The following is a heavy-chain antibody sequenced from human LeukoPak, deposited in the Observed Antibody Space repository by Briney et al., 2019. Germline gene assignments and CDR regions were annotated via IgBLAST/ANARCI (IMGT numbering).Heavy chain of an antibody. Sequence: PSETLSLTCAVYFGSFSNYYWSWIRQPPGRGLEWIGEINDSGRTNYNPSLMSRVTVSVDTSKNQFSLRLTSVTATDTAVYYCARRWNYGRNYYIDVWGNGATVSVSS. J-gene: IGHJ6*03. CDR3: ARRWNYGRNYYIDV. CDR2: INDSGRT. CDR1: FGSFSNYY. D-gene: IGHD1-7*01. V-gene: IGHV4-34*01.